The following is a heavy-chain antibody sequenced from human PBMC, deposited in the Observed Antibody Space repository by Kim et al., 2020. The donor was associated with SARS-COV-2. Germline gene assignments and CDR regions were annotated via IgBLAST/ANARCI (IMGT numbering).Heavy chain of an antibody. CDR3: TRDHYGDFDY. D-gene: IGHD4-17*01. V-gene: IGHV3-74*01. Sequence: GGSLRLSCAASGFTFSSYWMHWVRQVPGKGLVWVSRINSDAGSTAYADSVKGRFTISRYNAKNTLYLQMNSLRAEDTAVYYCTRDHYGDFDYWGQGTLVTVSS. CDR1: GFTFSSYW. J-gene: IGHJ4*02. CDR2: INSDAGST.